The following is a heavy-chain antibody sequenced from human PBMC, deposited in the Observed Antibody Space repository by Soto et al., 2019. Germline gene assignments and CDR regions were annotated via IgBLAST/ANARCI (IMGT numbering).Heavy chain of an antibody. CDR3: ARDRDSSGLFDP. CDR1: GASITTYY. CDR2: ISFSGST. D-gene: IGHD3-10*01. V-gene: IGHV4-59*01. J-gene: IGHJ5*02. Sequence: SETLSLTCSVSGASITTYYWSWIRQPPGQGLERIGSISFSGSTKYNPSLESRVMISLDTSKNQFSLRLTSVTAAVTALYYGARDRDSSGLFDPWGQGALVTVSS.